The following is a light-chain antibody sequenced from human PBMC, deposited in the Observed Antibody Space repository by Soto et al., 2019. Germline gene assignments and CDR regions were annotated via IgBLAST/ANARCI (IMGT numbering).Light chain of an antibody. CDR1: SSDVGGYNH. V-gene: IGLV2-14*03. CDR3: SSYTSSNNWV. CDR2: EVS. Sequence: QSALTQPASVSGSPGQSITISCSGTSSDVGGYNHVSWYQQHPGKAPKLMIYEVSDRPSGVSNRFSGSKSGNTASLTISGLQAEDDADYYCSSYTSSNNWVFGGGTQLTVL. J-gene: IGLJ3*02.